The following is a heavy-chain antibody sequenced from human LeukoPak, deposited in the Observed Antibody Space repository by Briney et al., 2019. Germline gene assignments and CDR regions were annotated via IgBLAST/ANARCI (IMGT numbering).Heavy chain of an antibody. D-gene: IGHD5-12*01. CDR3: AKEIGYSGYDWKDY. V-gene: IGHV3-30-3*01. CDR1: GFTFNHHA. J-gene: IGHJ4*02. CDR2: MSYDGNNK. Sequence: GGSLRLSCAASGFTFNHHAMHWVRQAPGKGLEWVALMSYDGNNKYYADSVKGRFTISRDNSKNTLYLQMNSLRAEDTAVYYCAKEIGYSGYDWKDYWGQGTLVTVSS.